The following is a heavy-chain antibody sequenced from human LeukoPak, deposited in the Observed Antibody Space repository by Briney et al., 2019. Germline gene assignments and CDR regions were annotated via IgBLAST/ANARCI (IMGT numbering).Heavy chain of an antibody. Sequence: SETLSLTCAVSGGSIISGNWWSWVRQPPGKGLEWVGEIYHSGRTNYNPSLKSRVTISLDKSKNQFSLNLSSVTAAATALYYCASSDGLPPRSDSSYDVFDYWGQGTLVTVSS. CDR2: IYHSGRT. J-gene: IGHJ4*02. CDR3: ASSDGLPPRSDSSYDVFDY. CDR1: GGSIISGNW. V-gene: IGHV4-4*02. D-gene: IGHD5-12*01.